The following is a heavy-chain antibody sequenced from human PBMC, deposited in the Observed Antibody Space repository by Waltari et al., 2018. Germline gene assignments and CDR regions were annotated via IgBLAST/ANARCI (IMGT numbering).Heavy chain of an antibody. CDR2: IIPIFGTA. J-gene: IGHJ6*02. CDR1: GGTFSSYA. CDR3: ARDLHVYCSSTSCYEMDV. V-gene: IGHV1-69*01. D-gene: IGHD2-2*01. Sequence: QVQLVQSGAEVKKPGSSFKVPCKASGGTFSSYAISWVRPSSGQGLEWMGGIIPIFGTANYAQKFQGRVTITADESTSTAYMELSSLRSEDTAVYYCARDLHVYCSSTSCYEMDVWGQGTTVTVSS.